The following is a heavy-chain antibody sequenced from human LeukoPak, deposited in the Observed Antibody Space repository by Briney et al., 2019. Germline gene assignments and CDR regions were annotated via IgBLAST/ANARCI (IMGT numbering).Heavy chain of an antibody. CDR3: ARANYYDSSGYSLYYFDY. J-gene: IGHJ4*02. Sequence: ASVKFSCKASGYTFTSYYMHWVRQTPGQGLEWMGIINPSGGSTSYAQKFQGRVTMTRDTSTSTVYMELSSLRSEDTAVYYCARANYYDSSGYSLYYFDYWGQGTLVTVSS. CDR2: INPSGGST. V-gene: IGHV1-46*01. D-gene: IGHD3-22*01. CDR1: GYTFTSYY.